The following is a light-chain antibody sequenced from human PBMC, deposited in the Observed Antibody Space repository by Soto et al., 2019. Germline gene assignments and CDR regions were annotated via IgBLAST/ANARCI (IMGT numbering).Light chain of an antibody. Sequence: QSVLTQPPSASGSPGQSVTISCTGTSSDVGGYNYVSWYQQHPGKAPKLMIYEVSKRPSGVPDRFSGSKSGNTASLTVSELQAEDEADYYCTSYAGSNNFFYVFGTGTKVTVL. J-gene: IGLJ1*01. V-gene: IGLV2-8*01. CDR1: SSDVGGYNY. CDR3: TSYAGSNNFFYV. CDR2: EVS.